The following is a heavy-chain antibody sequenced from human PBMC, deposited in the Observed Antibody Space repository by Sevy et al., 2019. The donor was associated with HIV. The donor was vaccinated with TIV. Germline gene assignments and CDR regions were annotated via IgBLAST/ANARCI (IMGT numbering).Heavy chain of an antibody. CDR1: GFTFGDYA. Sequence: GGSLRLSCTSSGFTFGDYAMSWFRQAPGKGLEWVAFIRRNSHEPYGGTTEYVASVKGRSTISRDDSKRIAYLQMNSLKTEDTAVYYCTRALATADTPEYYFDYWGQGILVTVSS. J-gene: IGHJ4*02. CDR2: IRRNSHEPYGGTT. V-gene: IGHV3-49*03. D-gene: IGHD5-12*01. CDR3: TRALATADTPEYYFDY.